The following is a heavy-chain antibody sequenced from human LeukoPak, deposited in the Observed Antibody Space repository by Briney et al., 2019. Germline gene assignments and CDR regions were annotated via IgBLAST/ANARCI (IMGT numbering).Heavy chain of an antibody. V-gene: IGHV1-2*04. D-gene: IGHD1-26*01. J-gene: IGHJ6*02. CDR3: ARLIRSYGRYYYYGMDV. CDR2: INPNSGGT. CDR1: GYTFTGYY. Sequence: ASVKVSCKASGYTFTGYYMHWVRQAPGQGLEWMGWINPNSGGTNYAQKFQGWVTMTRDTSISTAYMELSRLRSDDTAVYYCARLIRSYGRYYYYGMDVWGQGTTVTVSS.